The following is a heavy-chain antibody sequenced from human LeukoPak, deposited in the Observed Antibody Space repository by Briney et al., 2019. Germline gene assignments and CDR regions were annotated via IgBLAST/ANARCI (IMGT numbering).Heavy chain of an antibody. CDR1: GYTFTSYD. Sequence: GASVKVSCKASGYTFTSYDINWVRQATGQGLEWMGWMNPNSGNTGYAQKFQGRVTMTRNTSISTAYMELSSLRSEDTAVYYCASEKWVKREGVYYYYGITVWGQGTTVTVSS. D-gene: IGHD1-26*01. V-gene: IGHV1-8*01. CDR2: MNPNSGNT. J-gene: IGHJ6*02. CDR3: ASEKWVKREGVYYYYGITV.